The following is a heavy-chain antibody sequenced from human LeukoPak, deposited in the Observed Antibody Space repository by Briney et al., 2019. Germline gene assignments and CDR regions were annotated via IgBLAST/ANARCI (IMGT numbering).Heavy chain of an antibody. CDR1: GGSISSSSYY. V-gene: IGHV4-39*01. CDR2: IYYNGSS. CDR3: ARRLAVAGSFDY. J-gene: IGHJ4*02. Sequence: RPSETLSLTCTVSGGSISSSSYYWGWIRQPPGKGLEWIGSIYYNGSSYYNQFLKSRVTISVDTSKNQFSLKLSSVTAADTAVYYCARRLAVAGSFDYWGQGTLVTVSS. D-gene: IGHD6-19*01.